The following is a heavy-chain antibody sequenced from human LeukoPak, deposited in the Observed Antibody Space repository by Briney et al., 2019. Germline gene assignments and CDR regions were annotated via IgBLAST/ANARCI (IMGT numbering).Heavy chain of an antibody. CDR2: ISSIGSTI. J-gene: IGHJ4*02. Sequence: PGGSLRLSCAASGFTFSSYEMNWVRQAPGKGLEWVSYISSIGSTIYYADSVRGRFTISRDNAKNSLSLQVKSLRAEDTAVYYCARKGAVAGTGFDYWGQGTLVTVSS. CDR3: ARKGAVAGTGFDY. CDR1: GFTFSSYE. D-gene: IGHD6-19*01. V-gene: IGHV3-48*03.